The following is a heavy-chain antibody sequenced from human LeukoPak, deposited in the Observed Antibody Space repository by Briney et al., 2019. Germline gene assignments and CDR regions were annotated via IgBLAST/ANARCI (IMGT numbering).Heavy chain of an antibody. CDR3: ARGPEMATTRRHFDY. V-gene: IGHV1-69*04. D-gene: IGHD5-24*01. CDR1: GYTFTSYG. Sequence: GASVKVSCKASGYTFTSYGISWVRQAPGQGLEWMGRIIPILGIANYAQKFQGRVTITADKSTSTAYMELSSLRSEDTAVYYCARGPEMATTRRHFDYWGQGTLVTVSS. CDR2: IIPILGIA. J-gene: IGHJ4*02.